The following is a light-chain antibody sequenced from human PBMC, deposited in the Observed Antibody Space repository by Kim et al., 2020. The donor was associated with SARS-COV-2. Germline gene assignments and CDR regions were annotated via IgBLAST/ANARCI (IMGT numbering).Light chain of an antibody. J-gene: IGKJ3*01. CDR1: RSVSN. V-gene: IGKV3-15*01. Sequence: PVAQEARAPLSCRDSRSVSNLAWYQQKPGQAPRLLISDASTRATGIPGRFSGSGSGTEFTLTISSLQSGDFAVYYSQQYNNWPPTIGPGTKVDSK. CDR2: DAS. CDR3: QQYNNWPPT.